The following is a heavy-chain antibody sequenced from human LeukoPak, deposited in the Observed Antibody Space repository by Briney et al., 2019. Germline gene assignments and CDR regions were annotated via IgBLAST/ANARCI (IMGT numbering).Heavy chain of an antibody. J-gene: IGHJ4*02. CDR1: GCPTSIYS. CDR2: IYYSGST. Sequence: PSETLPLPCPVSGCPTSIYSWGGIPQPPGKGLEWIGYIYYSGSTNYNPSLKSRVTISVDTSKNQFSLKLSSVTAADTAVYYCARYKVGFDYWGQGTLVTVSS. CDR3: ARYKVGFDY. D-gene: IGHD1-1*01. V-gene: IGHV4-59*08.